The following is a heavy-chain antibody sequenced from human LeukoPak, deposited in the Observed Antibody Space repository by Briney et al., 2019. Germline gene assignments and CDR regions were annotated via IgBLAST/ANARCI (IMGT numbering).Heavy chain of an antibody. J-gene: IGHJ3*02. Sequence: NAGGSLRLSCAASGFTFSDYYMSWIRQAPAKGLEWVSYIRSSGSTIYYADSVKGRFTISRDNAKNSLYLQMNSLRAEDTAVYYCARGEIFCSGGSCGDAFDIWGQGTMVTVSS. CDR1: GFTFSDYY. D-gene: IGHD2-15*01. CDR3: ARGEIFCSGGSCGDAFDI. CDR2: IRSSGSTI. V-gene: IGHV3-11*04.